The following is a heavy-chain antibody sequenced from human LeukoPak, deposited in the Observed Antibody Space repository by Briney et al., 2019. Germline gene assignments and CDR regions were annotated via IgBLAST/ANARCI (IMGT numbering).Heavy chain of an antibody. Sequence: PGGSLRLSCAASGFSVRNNYRSWVRQAPGKGLEWVSVIYSGGSTFYADSVKGRFTISRDNSKNTLYLQMNSLRAEDTAVYYCASDSYSPEYFQHWGQGTLVTVSS. CDR1: GFSVRNNY. CDR3: ASDSYSPEYFQH. V-gene: IGHV3-66*01. J-gene: IGHJ1*01. CDR2: IYSGGST. D-gene: IGHD2-15*01.